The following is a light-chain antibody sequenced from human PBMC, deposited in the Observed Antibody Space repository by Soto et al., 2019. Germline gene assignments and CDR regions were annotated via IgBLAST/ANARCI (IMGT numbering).Light chain of an antibody. Sequence: ETVMTQSPATLSVSAGERATLSCRASQSVSGNLGWYQQKPGQPPRLLIYGASYRATGIPARFSGSGSGTEFTLTISGLQSEDFGVYYCQQYYYWPPWTFGQGTKVDIK. CDR1: QSVSGN. V-gene: IGKV3-15*01. J-gene: IGKJ1*01. CDR2: GAS. CDR3: QQYYYWPPWT.